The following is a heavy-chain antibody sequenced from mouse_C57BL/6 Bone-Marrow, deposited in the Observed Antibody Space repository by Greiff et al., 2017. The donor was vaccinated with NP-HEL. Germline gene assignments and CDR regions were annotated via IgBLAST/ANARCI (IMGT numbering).Heavy chain of an antibody. V-gene: IGHV5-6*01. CDR2: ISSGGSYT. CDR1: GFTFSSYG. D-gene: IGHD1-2*01. Sequence: EVQRVESGGDLVKPGGSLKLSCAASGFTFSSYGMSWVRQTPDKRLEWVATISSGGSYTYYPDSVKGRFTISRDNAKNTLYLQMSSLKSEDTAMYYCARRGLGSSYWYFDVWGTGTTVTVSS. CDR3: ARRGLGSSYWYFDV. J-gene: IGHJ1*03.